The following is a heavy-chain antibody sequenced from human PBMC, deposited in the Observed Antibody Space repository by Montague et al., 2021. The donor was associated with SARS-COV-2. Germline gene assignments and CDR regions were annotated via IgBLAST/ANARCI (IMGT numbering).Heavy chain of an antibody. D-gene: IGHD6-13*01. CDR1: GGSISGGNNY. V-gene: IGHV4-31*03. Sequence: TLSLTCTVSGGSISGGNNYWSWIRQHPGKGLEWIGYTYYSGSAYYNPSLKSRVTISVDTSKNQFSLKLSSVTAADTAVYYCARDVGWYSSSWFDYWGQGTLVTVSS. CDR3: ARDVGWYSSSWFDY. J-gene: IGHJ4*02. CDR2: TYYSGSA.